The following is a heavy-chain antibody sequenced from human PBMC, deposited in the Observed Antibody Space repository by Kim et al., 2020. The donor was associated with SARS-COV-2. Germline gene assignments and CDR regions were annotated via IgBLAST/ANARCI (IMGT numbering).Heavy chain of an antibody. CDR3: ARVSGNYPAFDC. Sequence: YDDSVKGRFTISRDNSKNTMYLQVNSLRAEDTAVYYCARVSGNYPAFDCWGQGTLVTVSS. J-gene: IGHJ4*02. V-gene: IGHV3-53*01. D-gene: IGHD1-26*01.